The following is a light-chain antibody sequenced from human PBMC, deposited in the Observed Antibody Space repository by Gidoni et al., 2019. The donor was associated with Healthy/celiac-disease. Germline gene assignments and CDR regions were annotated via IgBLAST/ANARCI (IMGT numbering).Light chain of an antibody. Sequence: DIQLTQSPSFLSASVGDRVTITCRASQGISSYLAWYQQKPGKAPKLLIYAASTLQSEVPSRFSGSGSGTEFTLTISSLQPEDFATYYCQQLNSDPQVTFGGGTKVEIK. CDR3: QQLNSDPQVT. V-gene: IGKV1-9*01. J-gene: IGKJ4*01. CDR1: QGISSY. CDR2: AAS.